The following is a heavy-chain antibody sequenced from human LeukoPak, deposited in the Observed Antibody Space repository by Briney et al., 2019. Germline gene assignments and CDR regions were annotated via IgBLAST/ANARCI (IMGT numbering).Heavy chain of an antibody. CDR1: GGSFSGYY. CDR2: INHSGST. D-gene: IGHD3-3*01. CDR3: ARGQKFLEWSHSYYYGIDV. V-gene: IGHV4-34*01. J-gene: IGHJ6*02. Sequence: SETLSLTCAVYGGSFSGYYWSWIRQPPGKGLEWIGEINHSGSTNYNPSLKSRVTISVDTSKNQFSLKLSSVTAADTAVYYCARGQKFLEWSHSYYYGIDVWGQGTTVTVSS.